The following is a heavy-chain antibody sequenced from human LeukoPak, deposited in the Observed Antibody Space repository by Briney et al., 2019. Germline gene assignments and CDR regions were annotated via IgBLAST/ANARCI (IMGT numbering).Heavy chain of an antibody. CDR2: ISSSSSYI. D-gene: IGHD3-22*01. J-gene: IGHJ4*02. Sequence: GGSLRLSCAASGFTFSSYSMNWVRQAPGKGLEWVSSISSSSSYIYYADSVKGRFTISRDNAKNSLYLQMNSLRAEDTAVYYCAREDKDSSPHFDYWGQGALVTVSS. CDR1: GFTFSSYS. CDR3: AREDKDSSPHFDY. V-gene: IGHV3-21*04.